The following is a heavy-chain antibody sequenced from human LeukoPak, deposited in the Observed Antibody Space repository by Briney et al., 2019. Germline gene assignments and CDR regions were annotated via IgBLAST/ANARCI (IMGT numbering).Heavy chain of an antibody. Sequence: ETLSLTCTVSGYSISSGYYWGWNRQPPGKGLEWIGSIYHSGSTYYNPSLKSRVTISVDTSKNQFSLKLSSVTAADTAVYYCASEKSIAARNDAFDIWGQGTMVTVSS. D-gene: IGHD6-6*01. J-gene: IGHJ3*02. CDR3: ASEKSIAARNDAFDI. V-gene: IGHV4-38-2*02. CDR2: IYHSGST. CDR1: GYSISSGYY.